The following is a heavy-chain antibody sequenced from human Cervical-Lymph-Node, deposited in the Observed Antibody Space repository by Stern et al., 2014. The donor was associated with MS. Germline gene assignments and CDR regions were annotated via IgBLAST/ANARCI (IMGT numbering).Heavy chain of an antibody. CDR2: MSFVGGNR. J-gene: IGHJ6*02. CDR1: GFSLSNSG. V-gene: IGHV3-30*03. CDR3: MGVGDAMHV. Sequence: VQLVDSGGGVVPPGRSLTLSCAASGFSLSNSGMHSVRPAPGKALEWLAVMSFVGGNRKYGDSVKGRFSISRDIANNTLFLQMNSLRPEDTAVYYCMGVGDAMHVWGQGTTVIVSS.